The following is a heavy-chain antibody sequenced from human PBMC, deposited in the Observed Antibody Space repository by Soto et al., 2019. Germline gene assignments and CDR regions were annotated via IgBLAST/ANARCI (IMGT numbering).Heavy chain of an antibody. CDR3: AKDKATFSLDYFDY. D-gene: IGHD1-26*01. CDR1: GSPFISYA. CDR2: IIGIGGST. V-gene: IGHV3-23*01. J-gene: IGHJ4*02. Sequence: QPGGSLTPPCVASGSPFISYAMGWVRQAPGKGLEWVSAIIGIGGSTYYADSVKGWFTISRDNSKNTLYLQMNSLRAEDTAVYYCAKDKATFSLDYFDYWGQGTLVTVSS.